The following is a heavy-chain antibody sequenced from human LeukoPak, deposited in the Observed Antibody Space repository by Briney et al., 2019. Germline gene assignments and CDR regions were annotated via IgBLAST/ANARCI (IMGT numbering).Heavy chain of an antibody. Sequence: PGGSLRLSCAASGFTFSSYSMNWVRQAPGKGLEWVSSISSSSSYIYYADSVKGRFTISRDNAKNSLYLQMNSLRAEDTAVYYCARDAYDILTGYQDYYFDYWGQGILVTVSS. D-gene: IGHD3-9*01. CDR1: GFTFSSYS. V-gene: IGHV3-21*01. J-gene: IGHJ4*02. CDR2: ISSSSSYI. CDR3: ARDAYDILTGYQDYYFDY.